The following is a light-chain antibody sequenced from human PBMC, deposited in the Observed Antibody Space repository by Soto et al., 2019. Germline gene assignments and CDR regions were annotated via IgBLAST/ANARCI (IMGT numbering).Light chain of an antibody. J-gene: IGKJ1*01. CDR1: QSISSY. CDR2: AAS. CDR3: QQSYSTTWT. Sequence: IRMTQSPSSLSAAVGDRVTITCRASQSISSYLNWYQQKPGKAPKLLIYAASSLQSGVPSRFSGSGSGTDFTLTISSLKPEDFATYYCQQSYSTTWTFGQGTKVDIK. V-gene: IGKV1-39*01.